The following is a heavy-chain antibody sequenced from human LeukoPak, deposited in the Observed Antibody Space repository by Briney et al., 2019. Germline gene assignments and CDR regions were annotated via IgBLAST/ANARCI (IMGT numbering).Heavy chain of an antibody. CDR2: ISACNGNT. D-gene: IGHD3-22*01. V-gene: IGHV1-18*01. CDR3: ARGLYDSSGYYYAAAFDI. Sequence: ASVKVSCKASGYTFTSYGISWVRQAPGQGLEWMGWISACNGNTNYAQKLQGRVTMTTDTSTSTAYMELRSLRSDDTAVYYCARGLYDSSGYYYAAAFDIWGQGTMVTVSS. CDR1: GYTFTSYG. J-gene: IGHJ3*02.